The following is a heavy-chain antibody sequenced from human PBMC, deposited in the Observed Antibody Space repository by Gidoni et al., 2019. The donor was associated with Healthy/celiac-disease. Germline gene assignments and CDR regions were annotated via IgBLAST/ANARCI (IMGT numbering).Heavy chain of an antibody. Sequence: QVQLVESGGGVVKPGRSLRLSCAASGFTFRTYGMHWVRQAPGKGLEWVAVIWYDGSNKYYADSVKGRFTISRDNSKNTLYLQINSLRAEDTAVYYCARDREFYYDTSGYFDYWGQGTLVTVSS. V-gene: IGHV3-33*01. D-gene: IGHD3-22*01. CDR2: IWYDGSNK. J-gene: IGHJ4*02. CDR1: GFTFRTYG. CDR3: ARDREFYYDTSGYFDY.